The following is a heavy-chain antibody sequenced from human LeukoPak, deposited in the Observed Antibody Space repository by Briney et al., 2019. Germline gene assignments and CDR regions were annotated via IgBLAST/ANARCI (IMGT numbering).Heavy chain of an antibody. D-gene: IGHD5-12*01. Sequence: PSETLSLTCTVSGGSFSNGDYYWSWIRQPPGKGLEWIGYIYFSGSAYYNPSLKSRVTISVDTSKNQFSLKLSSVTAADTAVYYCVRDRSGYDRLDYWGQGTLVTVSS. V-gene: IGHV4-30-4*01. CDR2: IYFSGSA. CDR1: GGSFSNGDYY. CDR3: VRDRSGYDRLDY. J-gene: IGHJ4*02.